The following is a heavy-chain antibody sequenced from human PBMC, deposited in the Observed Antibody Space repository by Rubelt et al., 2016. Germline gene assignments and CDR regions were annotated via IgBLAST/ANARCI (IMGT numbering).Heavy chain of an antibody. J-gene: IGHJ4*02. V-gene: IGHV4-34*01. D-gene: IGHD6-6*01. CDR1: GGSFSGYY. Sequence: QVQLQQWGAGLLKPSETLSLTCAVYGGSFSGYYWSWIRQPPGKGLEWIGEINHSGSTNYNPSLKSRVTLSVDTSKNQFSLSLISVSAADTAVYYCARTTSSLSYYFDYWGLGTLVTVSS. CDR3: ARTTSSLSYYFDY. CDR2: INHSGST.